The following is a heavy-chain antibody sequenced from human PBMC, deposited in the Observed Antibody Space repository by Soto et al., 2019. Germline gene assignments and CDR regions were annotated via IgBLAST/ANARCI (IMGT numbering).Heavy chain of an antibody. CDR1: GGSISSSNW. V-gene: IGHV4-4*02. Sequence: QVQLQESGPGLVKPSGTLSLTCAVSGGSISSSNWWSWVRQPPGKGLEWIGEIYHSGSTNYNPSLKSRAPXSXDXXKNQFSLKLSSVTAADTAVYYCARVSGSYHYGMDVWGQGTTVTVSS. CDR2: IYHSGST. J-gene: IGHJ6*02. D-gene: IGHD1-26*01. CDR3: ARVSGSYHYGMDV.